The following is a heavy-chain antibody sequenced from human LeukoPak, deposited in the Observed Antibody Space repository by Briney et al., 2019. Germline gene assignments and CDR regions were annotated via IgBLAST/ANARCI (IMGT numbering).Heavy chain of an antibody. Sequence: GGSLRLSCAVSGFTFDDYAMHWVRQAPGKGLEWVSLISGDGATTYYADSVKGRFTISRDNSKNSLYLQMNSLRTEDTAMYYCAKTPPSYGRWGQGTLVTVSS. CDR3: AKTPPSYGR. D-gene: IGHD1-14*01. CDR2: ISGDGATT. J-gene: IGHJ4*02. V-gene: IGHV3-43*02. CDR1: GFTFDDYA.